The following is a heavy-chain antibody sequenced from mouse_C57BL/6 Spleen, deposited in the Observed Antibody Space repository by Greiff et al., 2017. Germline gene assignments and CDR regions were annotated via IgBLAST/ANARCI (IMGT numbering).Heavy chain of an antibody. CDR3: ARDHYSNRFDY. CDR2: ISYDGSN. J-gene: IGHJ2*01. Sequence: EVQLQESGPGLVKPSQSLSLTCSVTGYSITSGYYWNWIRQFPGNKLEWMGYISYDGSNNYNPSLKNRISITRDTSKNQFFLKLNSVTTEDTATYYCARDHYSNRFDYWGQGTTLTVSS. D-gene: IGHD2-5*01. CDR1: GYSITSGYY. V-gene: IGHV3-6*01.